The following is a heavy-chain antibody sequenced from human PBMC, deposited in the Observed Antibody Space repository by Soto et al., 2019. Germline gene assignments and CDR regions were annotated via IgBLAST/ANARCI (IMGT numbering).Heavy chain of an antibody. Sequence: QLQLQESGPGLVKPSETLSLTCTVSGGSISSSSYYWGWIRQPPGKGLEGIGSIYYSGSTYYNPSLKSRVTISVDTSKNQFSLKLSSVTAADTAVYYCARLARRAAGRFDYWGQGTLVTVSS. V-gene: IGHV4-39*01. CDR2: IYYSGST. CDR1: GGSISSSSYY. D-gene: IGHD6-13*01. J-gene: IGHJ4*02. CDR3: ARLARRAAGRFDY.